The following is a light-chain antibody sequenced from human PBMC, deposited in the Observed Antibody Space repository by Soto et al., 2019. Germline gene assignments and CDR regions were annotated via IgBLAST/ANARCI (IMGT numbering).Light chain of an antibody. Sequence: DIQMTQSPSTLSASIGDRVTITCRASQNINNWIAWYQQKPGKAPKFLIYDASTLESGVPSRFSGSGFGTEFSLTIRSLQAEDVGSYYCQHMRTFGQGTKVDIK. V-gene: IGKV1-5*01. CDR1: QNINNW. CDR3: QHMRT. J-gene: IGKJ1*01. CDR2: DAS.